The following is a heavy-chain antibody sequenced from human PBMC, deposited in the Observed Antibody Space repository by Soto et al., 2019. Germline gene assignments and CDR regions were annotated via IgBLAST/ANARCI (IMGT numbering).Heavy chain of an antibody. CDR2: ISSSTTSI. CDR3: AREPRSYSSGTPSGMDV. J-gene: IGHJ6*02. CDR1: GSSFSDSR. D-gene: IGHD6-19*01. V-gene: IGHV3-21*05. Sequence: PVGSQRLSCAASGSSFSDSRMNCVRLAPGKGLELLSYISSSTTSIQHAESVKGRCTNSRENANNSLYLQMNSQRAEHTPVYYCAREPRSYSSGTPSGMDVRGQGTTGAVSS.